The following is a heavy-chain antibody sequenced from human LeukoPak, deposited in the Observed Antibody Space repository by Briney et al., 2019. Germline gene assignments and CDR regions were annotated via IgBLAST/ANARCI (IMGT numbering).Heavy chain of an antibody. CDR3: GRGGSSGYSYYFDY. Sequence: ASVTVSCKASGGTFSSYAISWVRQAPGQGLEWMGRIIPILGIANYAQKFQGRVTITADKSTSTAYTELSSLRSEDTAVYYCGRGGSSGYSYYFDYWGQGTLVTVSS. D-gene: IGHD3-22*01. J-gene: IGHJ4*02. CDR1: GGTFSSYA. CDR2: IIPILGIA. V-gene: IGHV1-69*04.